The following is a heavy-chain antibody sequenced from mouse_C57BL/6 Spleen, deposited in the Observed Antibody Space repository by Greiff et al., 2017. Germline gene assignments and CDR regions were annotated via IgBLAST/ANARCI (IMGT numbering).Heavy chain of an antibody. D-gene: IGHD2-1*01. V-gene: IGHV5-17*01. CDR3: ARPLYCNYEVRFAMDY. CDR2: LSSGRSTL. Sequence: EVHLVESGGGLVKPGGSLKLSCAASGFPFSDYGMHWVRHAPEKSLEWVAYLSSGRSTLYYADTVKGLFTISRDNAKNTLCLQMISLRSEDTAMYYYARPLYCNYEVRFAMDYWGQGTSVTVSS. J-gene: IGHJ4*01. CDR1: GFPFSDYG.